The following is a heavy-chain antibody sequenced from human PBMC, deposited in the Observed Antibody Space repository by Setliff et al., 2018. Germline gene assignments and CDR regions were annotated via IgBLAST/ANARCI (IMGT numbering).Heavy chain of an antibody. CDR2: IYTSGST. D-gene: IGHD1-26*01. Sequence: SETLSLTCTVSGGSISNYYWSWIRQPAGKGLEWIGRIYTSGSTNHNPSLKSRVTMSVDTSKNQFSLKLSSVTAADTAVYYCARKGISALSGAFDMWGQGTMVTVSS. CDR3: ARKGISALSGAFDM. J-gene: IGHJ3*02. CDR1: GGSISNYY. V-gene: IGHV4-4*07.